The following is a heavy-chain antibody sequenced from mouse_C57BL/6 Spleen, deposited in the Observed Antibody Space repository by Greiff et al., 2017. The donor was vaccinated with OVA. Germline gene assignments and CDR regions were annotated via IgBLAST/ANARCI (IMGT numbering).Heavy chain of an antibody. V-gene: IGHV14-3*01. CDR2: IDPANGNT. Sequence: EVKLVESVAELVRPGASVKLSCTASGFNIKNTYMHWVKQRPEQGLEWIGRIDPANGNTKSAPKFQGKATITADPTSNTAYLQLSSLTSADTAIYYCTSIYSYGSSLGDSYAMDYWGQGTSVTVSS. CDR3: TSIYSYGSSLGDSYAMDY. J-gene: IGHJ4*01. CDR1: GFNIKNTY. D-gene: IGHD1-1*01.